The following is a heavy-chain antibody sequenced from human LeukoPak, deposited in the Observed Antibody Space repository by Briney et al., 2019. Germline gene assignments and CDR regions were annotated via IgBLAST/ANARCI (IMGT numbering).Heavy chain of an antibody. D-gene: IGHD1-26*01. Sequence: PSETLSLTCTVSGGSISSYYWTWIRQPPGKGLEWIGYIYYSGSTNYNPSLKSRVPISVDTSKNQFSLKVSSVTAADTAVYYCARDRYSGSYSDYWGQGTVVTVSS. CDR1: GGSISSYY. V-gene: IGHV4-59*01. CDR3: ARDRYSGSYSDY. CDR2: IYYSGST. J-gene: IGHJ4*02.